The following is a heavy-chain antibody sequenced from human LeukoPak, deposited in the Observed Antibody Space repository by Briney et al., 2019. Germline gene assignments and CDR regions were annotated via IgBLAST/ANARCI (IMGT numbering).Heavy chain of an antibody. J-gene: IGHJ4*02. CDR1: GYTFTSYY. V-gene: IGHV1-2*02. CDR3: ARDLTKWQGRDY. Sequence: ASVKVSCKASGYTFTSYYMHWVRQAPGQGLEWMGWINPNSGGTNYAQKFQGRVTMTRDTSISTAYMELSRLRSDDTAVYYCARDLTKWQGRDYWGQGTLVTVSS. CDR2: INPNSGGT. D-gene: IGHD3-9*01.